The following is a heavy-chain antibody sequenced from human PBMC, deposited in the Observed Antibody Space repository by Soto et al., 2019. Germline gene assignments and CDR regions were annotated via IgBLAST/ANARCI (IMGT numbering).Heavy chain of an antibody. Sequence: ASVKVSCKASGYTFTSYGISWVRQAPGQGLEWMGWISAYNGNTNYAQKLQGRVTMTTDTSTSTAYMELRSLRSDDTAVYYCARDPVLRFLGWLSTSDDWGQGTLVTVSS. CDR2: ISAYNGNT. D-gene: IGHD3-3*01. V-gene: IGHV1-18*04. CDR3: ARDPVLRFLGWLSTSDD. CDR1: GYTFTSYG. J-gene: IGHJ4*02.